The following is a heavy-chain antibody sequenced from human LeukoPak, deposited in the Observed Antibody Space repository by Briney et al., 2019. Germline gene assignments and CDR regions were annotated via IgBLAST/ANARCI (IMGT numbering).Heavy chain of an antibody. CDR3: ARGDFYYYNTYCFDP. CDR2: MNPNSGNT. CDR1: GYTFTSYD. Sequence: ASVKVSCKASGYTFTSYDINWVRQATGQGLEWMGWMNPNSGNTGFAQNFQGRVTMTRNTSISTAYMELSSLRSDDTAVYYCARGDFYYYNTYCFDPWGQGTPVTVSS. D-gene: IGHD3-22*01. J-gene: IGHJ5*02. V-gene: IGHV1-8*01.